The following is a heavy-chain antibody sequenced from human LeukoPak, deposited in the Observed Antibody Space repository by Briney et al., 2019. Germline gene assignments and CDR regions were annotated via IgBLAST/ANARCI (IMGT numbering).Heavy chain of an antibody. CDR3: ATSYDHGWLIGS. D-gene: IGHD3-16*01. V-gene: IGHV4-59*01. CDR1: GGSITNDY. Sequence: SETLSLTCTVSGGSITNDYWNWIRQSSGKQLEWIGSIHYSGTINYSPSLKGRITISLDTSKNQFSLKLSSVTAADTAMYYCATSYDHGWLIGSWGQGTLVTVSS. J-gene: IGHJ4*02. CDR2: IHYSGTI.